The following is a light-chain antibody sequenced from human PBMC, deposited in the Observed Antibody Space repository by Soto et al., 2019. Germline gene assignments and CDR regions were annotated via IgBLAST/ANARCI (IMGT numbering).Light chain of an antibody. CDR3: ATWDSSLNVVL. V-gene: IGLV1-51*01. Sequence: QSVLTQPPSVSAAPGQKVTISCSGSTSNIGNNYVSWYQQLPETAPKLLIYDNNKRPSGIPGRFSGSRSGTSATLGITGLQTGDEADYYCATWDSSLNVVLFGGGTKLTVL. CDR1: TSNIGNNY. CDR2: DNN. J-gene: IGLJ2*01.